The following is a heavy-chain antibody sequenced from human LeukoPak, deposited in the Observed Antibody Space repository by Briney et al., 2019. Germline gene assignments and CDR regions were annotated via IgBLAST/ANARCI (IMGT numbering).Heavy chain of an antibody. Sequence: GGSLRLSCAASGFTFSSHAMSWVRRAPGKGLEWVSAIIGTGVTTYYADSVKGRFTISRDNSKNALYLQMNSLRAEDTAVYYCAKTPSGTYYLAFDIWGRGTMVTVSS. V-gene: IGHV3-23*01. CDR3: AKTPSGTYYLAFDI. J-gene: IGHJ3*02. CDR1: GFTFSSHA. D-gene: IGHD3-10*01. CDR2: IIGTGVTT.